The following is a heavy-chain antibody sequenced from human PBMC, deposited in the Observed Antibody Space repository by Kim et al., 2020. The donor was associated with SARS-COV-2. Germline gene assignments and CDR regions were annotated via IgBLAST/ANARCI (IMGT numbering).Heavy chain of an antibody. CDR1: GFTFSSYW. CDR2: INSDGSST. CDR3: ARDPLTYYYGSGSYPL. J-gene: IGHJ4*02. D-gene: IGHD3-10*01. V-gene: IGHV3-74*01. Sequence: GGSLRLSCAASGFTFSSYWMHWVRQAPGKGLVWVSRINSDGSSTSYADSVKGRFTISRDNAKNTLYLQMNSLRADDTAVYYCARDPLTYYYGSGSYPLWGQGTLVTVSS.